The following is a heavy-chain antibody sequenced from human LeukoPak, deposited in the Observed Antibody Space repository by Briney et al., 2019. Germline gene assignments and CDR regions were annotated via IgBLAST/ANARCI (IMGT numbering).Heavy chain of an antibody. CDR3: ARQLLGATENPYNAFDI. CDR2: ISGSGGST. J-gene: IGHJ3*02. V-gene: IGHV3-23*01. D-gene: IGHD1-26*01. CDR1: GFTFSSYA. Sequence: GGSLRLSCAAPGFTFSSYAMSWVRQAPGKGLEWVSAISGSGGSTYYADSVKARFTISRDNSKNTLYLQMNSLRAEDTSVYYCARQLLGATENPYNAFDIWGQGTMVTVSS.